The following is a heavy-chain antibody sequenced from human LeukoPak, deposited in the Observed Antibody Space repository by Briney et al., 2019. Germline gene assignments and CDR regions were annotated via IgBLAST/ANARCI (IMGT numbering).Heavy chain of an antibody. D-gene: IGHD5-18*01. Sequence: SETLSLTCAVYGGSFSGYYWSWIRQPPGKGLEWIGEINHSGSTNYNPSLKSRVTISVDTSKNQFSLKLSSVTAADTAVYYCAGGGRHSYGPRPFDYWGQGTLVTVSS. J-gene: IGHJ4*02. CDR1: GGSFSGYY. V-gene: IGHV4-34*01. CDR3: AGGGRHSYGPRPFDY. CDR2: INHSGST.